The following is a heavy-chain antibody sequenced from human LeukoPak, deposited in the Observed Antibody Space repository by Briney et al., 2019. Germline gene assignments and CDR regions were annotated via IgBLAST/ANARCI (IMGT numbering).Heavy chain of an antibody. V-gene: IGHV4-59*01. CDR3: ARLASIAAQPDYYGMDV. CDR1: GGSISSYY. D-gene: IGHD6-6*01. Sequence: SETLSLTCTVSGGSISSYYWSWIRQHPGKGLECIGYIYYSGSTNYNPSLKSRVTISVDTSKNQFSLKLSSVTAADTAVYYCARLASIAAQPDYYGMDVWGQGTTVTVSS. CDR2: IYYSGST. J-gene: IGHJ6*02.